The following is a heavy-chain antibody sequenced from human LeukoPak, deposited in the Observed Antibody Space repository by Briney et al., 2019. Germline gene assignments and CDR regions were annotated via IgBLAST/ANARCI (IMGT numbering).Heavy chain of an antibody. CDR3: ARGANSFDY. CDR2: IYTSGYT. CDR1: GGSISGYY. Sequence: ADTLSLTCIVSGGSISGYYWSWLRQPAGKGLEWIGRIYTSGYTNYNPSLKSRVTMSVDTYKNQFSLRLSSVTAADTAVYYCARGANSFDYWGQGTLVT. J-gene: IGHJ4*02. V-gene: IGHV4-4*07.